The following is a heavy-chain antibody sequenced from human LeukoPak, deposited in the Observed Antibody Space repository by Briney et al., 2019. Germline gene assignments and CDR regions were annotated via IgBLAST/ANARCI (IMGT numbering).Heavy chain of an antibody. V-gene: IGHV3-74*01. CDR2: INSDGSST. CDR1: GFTFSSYW. J-gene: IGHJ3*02. CDR3: ARDPRYSYGYSASDAFDI. D-gene: IGHD5-18*01. Sequence: GGSLRLSCAASGFTFSSYWMHWVRHAPGKGLVWVSRINSDGSSTSYADSVKGRFTISRDNAKNTLYLQMNSLRAEDTAVYYCARDPRYSYGYSASDAFDIWGQGTMVTVSS.